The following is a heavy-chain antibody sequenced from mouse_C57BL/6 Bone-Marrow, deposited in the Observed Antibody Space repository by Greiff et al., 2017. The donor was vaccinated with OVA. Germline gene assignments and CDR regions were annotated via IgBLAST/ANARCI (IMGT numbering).Heavy chain of an antibody. CDR1: GFTFSSYA. CDR2: ISSGGDYI. Sequence: DVHLVESGEGLVKPGGSLKLSCAASGFTFSSYAMSWVRQTPEQRLEWVAYISSGGDYIYYADTVKGRFTISRDNARNTLYLQMSSLKSEDTAMYYCTRTLRPYYFDYWGQGTTLTVSS. J-gene: IGHJ2*01. CDR3: TRTLRPYYFDY. V-gene: IGHV5-9-1*02. D-gene: IGHD1-1*01.